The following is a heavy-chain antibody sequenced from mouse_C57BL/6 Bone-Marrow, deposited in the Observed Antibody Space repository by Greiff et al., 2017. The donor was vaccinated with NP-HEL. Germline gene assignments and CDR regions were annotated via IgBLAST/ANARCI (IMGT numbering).Heavy chain of an antibody. CDR2: INYDGSST. CDR3: ARGQLRLHYYAMDY. D-gene: IGHD3-2*02. CDR1: GFTFSDYY. J-gene: IGHJ4*01. V-gene: IGHV5-16*01. Sequence: EVHLVESEGGLVQPGSSMKLSCTASGFTFSDYYMAWVRQVPEKGLEWVANINYDGSSTYYLDSLKSRFIIARDNAKNILYLQMSSLKSEDTATYYCARGQLRLHYYAMDYWGQGTSVTVSS.